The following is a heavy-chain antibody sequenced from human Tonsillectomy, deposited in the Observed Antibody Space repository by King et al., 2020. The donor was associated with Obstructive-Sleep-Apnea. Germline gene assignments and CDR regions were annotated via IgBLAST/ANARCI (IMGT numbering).Heavy chain of an antibody. Sequence: VQLVESGGGVVQPGRSLRLSCAASGFTFSSYGMHWVRQAPGKGLEWVAFIRYDGSNKYYADSVKGRFTIYRDNSKNTLYLQMNSLRAEDTAVYYCAKEEAFDIWGQGTMVTVSS. CDR1: GFTFSSYG. J-gene: IGHJ3*02. V-gene: IGHV3-30*02. CDR3: AKEEAFDI. CDR2: IRYDGSNK.